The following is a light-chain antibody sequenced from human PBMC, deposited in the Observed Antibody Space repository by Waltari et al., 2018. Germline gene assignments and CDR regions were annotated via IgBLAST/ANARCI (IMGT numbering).Light chain of an antibody. Sequence: QSLVHRDEKNYLNWLQERTGQSPRRLIYKVSNRESGVPDRFSGRGSCKDFTLTISRVEAEDVWVYYCMQATLWPLTFGQGTKV. CDR2: KVS. CDR1: QSLVHRDEKNY. J-gene: IGKJ1*01. V-gene: IGKV2-30*02. CDR3: MQATLWPLT.